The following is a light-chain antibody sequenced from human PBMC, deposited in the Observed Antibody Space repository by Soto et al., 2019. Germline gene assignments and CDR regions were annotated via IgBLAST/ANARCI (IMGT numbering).Light chain of an antibody. J-gene: IGKJ1*01. CDR3: QQYGSSPWT. CDR2: TAS. CDR1: ESVASNY. Sequence: EIVLTQSPGTLSLSPGDSAALSCRASESVASNYLAWYQQKRGQAPRLLIYTASSRVTGIPDRFSGGGSGADFTLTISRLVPEDSAVYYCQQYGSSPWTLGQGTKVDIK. V-gene: IGKV3-20*01.